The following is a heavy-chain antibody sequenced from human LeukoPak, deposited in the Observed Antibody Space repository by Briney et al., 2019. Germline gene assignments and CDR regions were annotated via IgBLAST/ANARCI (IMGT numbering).Heavy chain of an antibody. D-gene: IGHD2-21*02. CDR1: GFTFINYA. J-gene: IGHJ4*02. V-gene: IGHV3-23*01. Sequence: GGSLRLSCAASGFTFINYAMNWVRQAPGKGLEGVSSISGGGGSTDYADSVKGGFTISRDNSKNTLYLQMNSLRAEDTAVYYCARAAEAYCSGDCCFDNWGQGTLVTVSS. CDR3: ARAAEAYCSGDCCFDN. CDR2: ISGGGGST.